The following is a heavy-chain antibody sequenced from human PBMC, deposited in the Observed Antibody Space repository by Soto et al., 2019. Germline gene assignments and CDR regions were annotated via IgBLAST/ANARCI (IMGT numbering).Heavy chain of an antibody. D-gene: IGHD4-4*01. CDR2: IYYSGST. Sequence: SETLSLTCAVYGGSFSGYYWSWIRQPPGKGLEWIGYIYYSGSTNYNPSLKSRVTISVDTSKNQFSLKLSSVTAADTAVYYCARVGSNYYYYGMDVWGQGTTVTVSS. J-gene: IGHJ6*02. CDR1: GGSFSGYY. CDR3: ARVGSNYYYYGMDV. V-gene: IGHV4-59*01.